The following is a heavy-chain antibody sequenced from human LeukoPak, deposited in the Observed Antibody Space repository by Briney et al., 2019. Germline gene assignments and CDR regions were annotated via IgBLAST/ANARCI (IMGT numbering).Heavy chain of an antibody. CDR3: ARDPPISGRWVFDI. J-gene: IGHJ3*02. CDR2: INPHVGET. D-gene: IGHD3-9*01. CDR1: GYRFTGYY. Sequence: GASVTVSCKASGYRFTGYYIHWLRQAPGQGVEWMGWINPHVGETHSAQKFLGRVTMTGDTSITTAYMELRDLRSDDTAVYYCARDPPISGRWVFDIWGQGTMVTVSS. V-gene: IGHV1-2*02.